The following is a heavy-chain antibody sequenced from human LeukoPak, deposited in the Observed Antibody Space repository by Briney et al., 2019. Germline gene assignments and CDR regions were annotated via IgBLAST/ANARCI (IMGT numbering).Heavy chain of an antibody. CDR1: GYSISSGYF. J-gene: IGHJ3*02. CDR2: FYHSGIT. CDR3: ARGYRGDAFDI. D-gene: IGHD1-1*01. Sequence: SETLSLTCTVSGYSISSGYFWGWIRQPPGKGLEWIGSFYHSGITYYNPSLKSRVTISVEMSKNQFSLKLSSVTAADTAVYYCARGYRGDAFDIWGQGTMVTVSS. V-gene: IGHV4-38-2*02.